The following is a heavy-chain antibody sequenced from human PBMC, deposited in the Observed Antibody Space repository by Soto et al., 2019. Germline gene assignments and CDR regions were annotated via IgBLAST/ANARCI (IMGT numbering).Heavy chain of an antibody. J-gene: IGHJ4*02. D-gene: IGHD6-19*01. V-gene: IGHV3-30-3*01. CDR1: GFTFSKYP. CDR3: ARGSIGWYFLDS. Sequence: GGSLRLSCAASGFTFSKYPMHWVRQAPGKGLEWLAVISSDGTNRYYADSVKGRLTISRDNSKNTVYLEMNSVRPEDTAVFYCARGSIGWYFLDSWGQGALVTVSS. CDR2: ISSDGTNR.